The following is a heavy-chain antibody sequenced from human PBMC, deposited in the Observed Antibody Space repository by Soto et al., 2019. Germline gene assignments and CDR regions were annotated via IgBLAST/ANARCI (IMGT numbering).Heavy chain of an antibody. D-gene: IGHD2-8*01. CDR3: ARVGYCTNGVCPTNWFDP. CDR2: IYYSGST. Sequence: PSETLSLTCTVSGGSISSSSYYWGWIRQPPGKGLEWIGSIYYSGSTYYNPSLKSRVTISVDTSKNQFSLKLSSVTAADTAVYYCARVGYCTNGVCPTNWFDPWSQGTLVTVSS. V-gene: IGHV4-39*01. J-gene: IGHJ5*02. CDR1: GGSISSSSYY.